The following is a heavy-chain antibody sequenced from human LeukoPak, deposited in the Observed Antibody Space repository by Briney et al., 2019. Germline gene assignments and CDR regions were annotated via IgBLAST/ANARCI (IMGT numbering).Heavy chain of an antibody. CDR1: GFSLSTSGMC. CDR3: ARGQAAHLVS. D-gene: IGHD6-6*01. J-gene: IGHJ5*02. Sequence: SGPTLVNPTQTLTLTCTFSGFSLSTSGMCVSWIRQPPGKALGWLARIDWDDDKYYSTSLKTRLTISRDTSKNQVVLTMTNMDPVDTATYYCARGQAAHLVSWGQGTLVTVSS. CDR2: IDWDDDK. V-gene: IGHV2-70*11.